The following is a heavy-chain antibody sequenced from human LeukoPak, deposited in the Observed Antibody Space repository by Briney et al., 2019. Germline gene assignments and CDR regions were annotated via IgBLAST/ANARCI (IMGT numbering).Heavy chain of an antibody. J-gene: IGHJ4*02. V-gene: IGHV3-15*01. CDR3: TTAPTRAWLPYFDY. CDR2: ITNDGTT. Sequence: GGSLRLSCAASEFSLTNMWMSWVRQAPGKGLEWVGRITNDGTTHYAAPVEGRFIISRDDSRNTLCLQMNSLKTEDTAIYYCTTAPTRAWLPYFDYWGQGTLVTVSS. CDR1: EFSLTNMW. D-gene: IGHD5-12*01.